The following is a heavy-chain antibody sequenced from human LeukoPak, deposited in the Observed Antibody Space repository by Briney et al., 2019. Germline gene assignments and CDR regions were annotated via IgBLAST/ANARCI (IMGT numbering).Heavy chain of an antibody. CDR3: ARLAQEGFDP. J-gene: IGHJ5*02. V-gene: IGHV4-34*01. Sequence: PSETLSLTCVVYGGSFGAYYWSWIRQPPGKGLEWIGEINHSGSTNYNPSLKSRVTISVDTSKNQFSLKLSSVTAADTAVYYCARLAQEGFDPWGQGTLVTVSS. CDR2: INHSGST. CDR1: GGSFGAYY.